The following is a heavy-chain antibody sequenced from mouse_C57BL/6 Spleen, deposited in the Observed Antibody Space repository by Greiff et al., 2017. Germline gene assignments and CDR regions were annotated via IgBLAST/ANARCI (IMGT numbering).Heavy chain of an antibody. CDR2: IAPSDSYT. CDR3: ARRTMVTPFDY. CDR1: GYTFTSYW. Sequence: QVQLKQPGAELVMPGASVKLSCKASGYTFTSYWMHWVKQRPGQGLEWIGEIAPSDSYTNYNQKFKGKSTLTVDKSSSTAYMQLSSLTSEDSAVYYCARRTMVTPFDYWGQGTTLTVSS. J-gene: IGHJ2*01. V-gene: IGHV1-69*01. D-gene: IGHD2-2*01.